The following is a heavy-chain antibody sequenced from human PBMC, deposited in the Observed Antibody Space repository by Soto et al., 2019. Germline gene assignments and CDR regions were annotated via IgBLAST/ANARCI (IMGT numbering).Heavy chain of an antibody. J-gene: IGHJ4*02. Sequence: PGGSLRLSCAASVFTFSSYAMSWVRQAPGKGLEWVSAISGSGGSTYYADSVKGRFTISRDNSKNTLYLQMNSLRAEDTAVYYCAKHLTRAPTVTNDYWGQGTLVTVSS. D-gene: IGHD4-17*01. CDR2: ISGSGGST. V-gene: IGHV3-23*01. CDR1: VFTFSSYA. CDR3: AKHLTRAPTVTNDY.